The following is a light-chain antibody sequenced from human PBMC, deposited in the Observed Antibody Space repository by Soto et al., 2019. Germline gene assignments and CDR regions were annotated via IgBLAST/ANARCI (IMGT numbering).Light chain of an antibody. CDR3: QQRSNWPLT. CDR2: DAS. V-gene: IGKV3-11*01. J-gene: IGKJ5*01. CDR1: QSVSSY. Sequence: EILFTQSPATLSLSPGERGTLSCRASQSVSSYLAWYQQKPGQAPRLLIYDASNRATGIPARFSGSGSGTDFTLTISRLEPEDFPVYYCQQRSNWPLTFGQGTRLEIK.